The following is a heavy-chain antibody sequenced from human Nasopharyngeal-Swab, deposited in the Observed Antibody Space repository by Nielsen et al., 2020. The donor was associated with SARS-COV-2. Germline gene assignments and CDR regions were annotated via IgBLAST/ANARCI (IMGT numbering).Heavy chain of an antibody. D-gene: IGHD2-15*01. CDR2: IIPIFGTA. Sequence: SMKVSCKASGGTFSSYAISWVRQAPGQGLEWMGGIIPIFGTANYAQKFQGRVTITADESTSTAYMELSSLRSEDTAVYYCARDFGVVAATGWYFDYWGQGTLVTVSS. J-gene: IGHJ4*02. CDR1: GGTFSSYA. CDR3: ARDFGVVAATGWYFDY. V-gene: IGHV1-69*13.